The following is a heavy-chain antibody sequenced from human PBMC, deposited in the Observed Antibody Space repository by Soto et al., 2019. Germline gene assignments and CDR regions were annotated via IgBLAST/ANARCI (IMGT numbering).Heavy chain of an antibody. J-gene: IGHJ3*02. D-gene: IGHD6-19*01. CDR2: ISGSGGTT. Sequence: EVQLLESGGGLVQPGGSLRLSCAASGFTFSSYAMSWVRQAPGKGLEGVSAISGSGGTTYYADSVKGRFTFSRDNSKNTLYLQMNSLRADDTAVYYCAKTANGWFSAFDIWGQGTMVTVSS. CDR3: AKTANGWFSAFDI. V-gene: IGHV3-23*01. CDR1: GFTFSSYA.